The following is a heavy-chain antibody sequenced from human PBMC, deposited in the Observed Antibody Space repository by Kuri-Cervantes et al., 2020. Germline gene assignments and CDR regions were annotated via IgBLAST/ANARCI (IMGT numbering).Heavy chain of an antibody. CDR1: GFMFSSFA. CDR3: ARVPGSLSPLYYMDV. V-gene: IGHV3-48*01. CDR2: ISSTSTTI. J-gene: IGHJ6*03. Sequence: GESLKISCAASGFMFSSFAMNWVRQAPGKGLEWVSYISSTSTTIYYADSVKGRFTISRDNAKNSLSLQMNSLRVEDTAVYYCARVPGSLSPLYYMDVWGKGTTVTVSS. D-gene: IGHD2-15*01.